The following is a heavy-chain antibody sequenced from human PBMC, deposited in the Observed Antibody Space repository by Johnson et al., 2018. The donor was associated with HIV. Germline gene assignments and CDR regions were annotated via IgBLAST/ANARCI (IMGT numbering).Heavy chain of an antibody. CDR3: AKDRRGKQQLVTGNDAFDI. CDR1: GFTFSSYA. V-gene: IGHV3-30*14. CDR2: ISYDGSDK. J-gene: IGHJ3*02. Sequence: QVQLVESGGGVVQPGRSLRLSCAASGFTFSSYAMHWVRQAPAKGLQWVAVISYDGSDKDYADSVKGRFTVSRDSSKNTLYLQMNSLRAEDTAVYYCAKDRRGKQQLVTGNDAFDIWGQGTMVTVSS. D-gene: IGHD6-13*01.